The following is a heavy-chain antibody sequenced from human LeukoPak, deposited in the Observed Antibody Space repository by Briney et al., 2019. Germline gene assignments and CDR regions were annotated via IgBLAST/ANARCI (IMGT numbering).Heavy chain of an antibody. J-gene: IGHJ4*02. CDR2: IYSGGST. CDR3: ARENDCSGGSCFDY. V-gene: IGHV3-66*02. Sequence: GGSLRLSCGASGFTFNSHWMHWVRQAPGKGLEWVSVIYSGGSTYYADSVKGRFTISRDNSKNTLYLQMGSLRAEDMAVYYCARENDCSGGSCFDYWGQGTLVTVSS. CDR1: GFTFNSHW. D-gene: IGHD2-15*01.